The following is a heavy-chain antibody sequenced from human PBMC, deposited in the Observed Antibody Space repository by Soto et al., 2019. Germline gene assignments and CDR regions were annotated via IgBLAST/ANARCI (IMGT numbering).Heavy chain of an antibody. J-gene: IGHJ1*01. D-gene: IGHD3-22*01. CDR3: ARAMGPDSSGYYVYFQH. CDR2: ISSSSSTI. V-gene: IGHV3-48*02. CDR1: GFTFSSYS. Sequence: GGSLRLSCAASGFTFSSYSMNWVRQAPGKGLEWVSYISSSSSTIYYADSVKGRFTISRDNAKNSLYLQMNSLRDEDTAVYYCARAMGPDSSGYYVYFQHWGQGTLVTVSS.